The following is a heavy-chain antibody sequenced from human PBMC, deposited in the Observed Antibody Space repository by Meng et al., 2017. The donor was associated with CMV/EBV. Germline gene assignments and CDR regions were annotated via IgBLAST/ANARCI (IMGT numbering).Heavy chain of an antibody. D-gene: IGHD1-26*01. CDR2: IYYSGST. J-gene: IGHJ6*02. CDR3: ARRGRQYYYYGMDV. CDR1: GGPVSSGSYY. V-gene: IGHV4-61*01. Sequence: GSLRLSCTVSGGPVSSGSYYWSWIRQPPGKGLEWIGYIYYSGSTNYNPSLKSRVTISVDTSKNQFSLKLSSVTAADTAVYYCARRGRQYYYYGMDVWGQGTTVTVSS.